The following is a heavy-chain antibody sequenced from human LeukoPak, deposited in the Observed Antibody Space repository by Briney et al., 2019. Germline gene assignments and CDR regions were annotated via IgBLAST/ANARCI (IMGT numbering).Heavy chain of an antibody. D-gene: IGHD4-17*01. J-gene: IGHJ4*02. V-gene: IGHV4-39*07. Sequence: PSETLSLTCTVSGGSISSSSYYWGWIRQPPGKGLEWIGSIYYSGSTYHNPSLKSRVTISVDTSKNQFSLKLSSVTAADTAVYYCARDRYGDYAGDYWGQGTLVTVSS. CDR2: IYYSGST. CDR1: GGSISSSSYY. CDR3: ARDRYGDYAGDY.